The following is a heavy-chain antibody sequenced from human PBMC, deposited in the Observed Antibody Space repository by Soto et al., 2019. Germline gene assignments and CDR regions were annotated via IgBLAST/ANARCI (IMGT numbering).Heavy chain of an antibody. D-gene: IGHD2-21*02. V-gene: IGHV1-69*13. CDR3: ASGGIRIVVVTAIPDGMDV. J-gene: IGHJ6*02. CDR2: IIPIFGTA. Sequence: SVKVSCKASGGTFSSYAISWVRQAPGQGLEWMGGIIPIFGTANYAQKFQGRVTITADESTSTAYMELSRLRSEDTAVYYCASGGIRIVVVTAIPDGMDVWGQGNTVTVSS. CDR1: GGTFSSYA.